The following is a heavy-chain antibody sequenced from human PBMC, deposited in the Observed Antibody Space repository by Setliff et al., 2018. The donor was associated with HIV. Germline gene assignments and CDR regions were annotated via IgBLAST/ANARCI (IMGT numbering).Heavy chain of an antibody. V-gene: IGHV4-34*01. CDR1: GGSFSGYH. CDR3: ARGKGGLVGPAEFDY. D-gene: IGHD1-26*01. Sequence: PSETLSLTCAVYGGSFSGYHWNWIRQFPGKVLEWIGEINHTGNTQYNPSLKSRVTMSEETSKNQFSLKLKSVTAADTAIYFCARGKGGLVGPAEFDYWGPGTLVTVSS. CDR2: INHTGNT. J-gene: IGHJ4*02.